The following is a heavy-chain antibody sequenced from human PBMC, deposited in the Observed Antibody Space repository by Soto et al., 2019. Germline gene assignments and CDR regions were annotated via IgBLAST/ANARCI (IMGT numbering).Heavy chain of an antibody. CDR2: IYFSGRN. V-gene: IGHV4-39*01. CDR3: ARALRVERTRSYSDV. CDR1: GGSISSHSHY. J-gene: IGHJ6*02. Sequence: NPSETLSLTCSVSGGSISSHSHYWGWIRQPPGKGLEWIGSIYFSGRNYYKTSLKSRVIMSTDMSKNQLSLNLTSVTAADTTVYYFARALRVERTRSYSDVWGQGTTVTVSS. D-gene: IGHD1-1*01.